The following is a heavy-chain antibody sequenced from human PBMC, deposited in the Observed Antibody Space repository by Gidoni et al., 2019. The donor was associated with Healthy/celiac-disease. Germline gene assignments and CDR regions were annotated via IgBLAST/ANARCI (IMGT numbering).Heavy chain of an antibody. CDR2: INHSGST. CDR3: ARVRTRVRGVLAKGGMDV. J-gene: IGHJ6*02. Sequence: QVQLQQWGAGLLKPSETLSLTCAVYGGSFSGYYWSWIRQPPGKGLEWIGEINHSGSTNYNPSLKSRVTISVDTSKNQFSLKLSSVTAADTAVYYCARVRTRVRGVLAKGGMDVWGQGTTVTVSS. V-gene: IGHV4-34*01. CDR1: GGSFSGYY. D-gene: IGHD3-10*01.